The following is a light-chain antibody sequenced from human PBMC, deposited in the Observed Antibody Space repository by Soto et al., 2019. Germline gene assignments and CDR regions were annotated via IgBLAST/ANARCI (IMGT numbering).Light chain of an antibody. CDR2: EVS. CDR1: SSDVGGYNY. V-gene: IGLV2-14*01. J-gene: IGLJ1*01. Sequence: QSALTQPASVSGSPGQSITISCTGTSSDVGGYNYVSWYQQHPGKAPKHMIYEVSNRPSGVSNRFSGSKSGNTASLTISGLQAEDEADYYCSSYTSSSTPYVFGTGTKVTVL. CDR3: SSYTSSSTPYV.